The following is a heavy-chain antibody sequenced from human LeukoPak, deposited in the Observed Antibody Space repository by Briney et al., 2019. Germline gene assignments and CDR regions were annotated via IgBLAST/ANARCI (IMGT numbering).Heavy chain of an antibody. V-gene: IGHV4-34*01. D-gene: IGHD3-10*01. Sequence: PSETLPLTCAVYGGSFSGYYWSWIRQPPGKGLEGIGEINHSGSTNYNPSLKSRVTISVDTSKNQFSLKLSSVTAADTAVYYCARGGTMVRGVRTTRAFDIWGQGTMVTVSS. CDR3: ARGGTMVRGVRTTRAFDI. J-gene: IGHJ3*02. CDR2: INHSGST. CDR1: GGSFSGYY.